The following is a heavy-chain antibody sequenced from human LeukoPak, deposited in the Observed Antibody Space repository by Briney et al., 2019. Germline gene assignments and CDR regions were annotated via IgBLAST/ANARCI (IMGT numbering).Heavy chain of an antibody. CDR2: IYYTGST. J-gene: IGHJ4*02. D-gene: IGHD1-1*01. Sequence: SETLSLTCTVSGGSISSSSFYWGWIRQPPGKGLEWIGSIYYTGSTYYNPSLKSRVTISVDTSKNQFSLKLSSVTAADTAVYYCARLQTGTTGGIYYFDYWGQGTLVTVSS. CDR3: ARLQTGTTGGIYYFDY. CDR1: GGSISSSSFY. V-gene: IGHV4-39*01.